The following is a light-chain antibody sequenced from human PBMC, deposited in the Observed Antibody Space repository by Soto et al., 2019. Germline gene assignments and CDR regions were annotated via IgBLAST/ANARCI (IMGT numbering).Light chain of an antibody. CDR1: QSISSW. CDR2: DAS. J-gene: IGKJ1*01. CDR3: QQYNSYST. V-gene: IGKV1-5*01. Sequence: DIQMTQSPSTLSASVGDRVAITFRASQSISSWLAWYQQKPGKAPKLLIYDASSLESGVPSRFSGGGSGTEFTLTISSLQPDDFATYYCQQYNSYSTFGQGTKVDIK.